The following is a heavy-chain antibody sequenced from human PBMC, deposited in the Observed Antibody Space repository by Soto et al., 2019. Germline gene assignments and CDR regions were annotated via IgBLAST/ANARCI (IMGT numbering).Heavy chain of an antibody. J-gene: IGHJ3*02. CDR3: AQSTFYKLEPDAFDI. V-gene: IGHV1-18*01. Sequence: QVQLVQSGAEVKKPGASVKVSCKASGYTFTSYGISWVQQAPGQGLEWMGWISAYNGNTNYAQKLQGRVTITTDTSTSTAYMELRSLRSDDTAVYYCAQSTFYKLEPDAFDIWGQGTMVTVSS. CDR2: ISAYNGNT. D-gene: IGHD1-1*01. CDR1: GYTFTSYG.